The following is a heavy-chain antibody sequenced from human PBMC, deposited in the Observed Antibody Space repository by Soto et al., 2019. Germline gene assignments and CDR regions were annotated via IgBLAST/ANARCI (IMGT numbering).Heavy chain of an antibody. V-gene: IGHV1-2*02. Sequence: QVQLVQSGAEVKKPGASVKVSCKASGYTFTGYYMHWVRQAPGQGLEWMGWINPNSGGTNYAQKFQGGVTMTRDTSISTAYMELSRLRSDDTAVYYCARAPPYYYGSHGAFDIWGQGTMVTVSS. CDR3: ARAPPYYYGSHGAFDI. J-gene: IGHJ3*02. CDR1: GYTFTGYY. CDR2: INPNSGGT. D-gene: IGHD3-10*01.